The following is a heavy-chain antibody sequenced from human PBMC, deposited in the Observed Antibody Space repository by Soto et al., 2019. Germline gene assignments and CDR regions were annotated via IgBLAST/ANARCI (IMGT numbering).Heavy chain of an antibody. CDR1: GGSISSYY. V-gene: IGHV4-59*01. J-gene: IGHJ6*02. D-gene: IGHD2-2*01. CDR2: IYYSGST. CDR3: AREGRCSSTSCLYYYGMDV. Sequence: SETLSLTCTVSGGSISSYYWSWIRQPPGKGLEWIGYIYYSGSTNYNPSLKSRVTISVDTSKNQFSLKLGSVTAADTAVYYCAREGRCSSTSCLYYYGMDVWGQGTTVTVSS.